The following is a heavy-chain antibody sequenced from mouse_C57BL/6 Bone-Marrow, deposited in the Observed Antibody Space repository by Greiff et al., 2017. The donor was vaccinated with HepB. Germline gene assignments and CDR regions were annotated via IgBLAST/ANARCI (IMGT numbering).Heavy chain of an antibody. CDR1: GFSLTSYG. Sequence: VQLKESGPGLVQPSQSLSITCTVSGFSLTSYGVHWVRQSPGKGLEWLGVIWRGGSTDYNAAFMSRLSITKDNSKSQVFFKMNSLQADDTAIYYCAKIVFITTVVAPYYYAMDYWGQGTSVTVSS. CDR3: AKIVFITTVVAPYYYAMDY. CDR2: IWRGGST. V-gene: IGHV2-5*01. J-gene: IGHJ4*01. D-gene: IGHD1-1*01.